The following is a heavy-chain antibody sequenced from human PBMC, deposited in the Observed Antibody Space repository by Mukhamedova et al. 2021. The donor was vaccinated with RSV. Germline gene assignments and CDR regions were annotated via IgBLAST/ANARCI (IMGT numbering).Heavy chain of an antibody. CDR2: IYYSGST. V-gene: IGHV4-59*01. CDR1: GSISSNY. D-gene: IGHD3-22*01. J-gene: IGHJ4*02. CDR3: AIETPSSGYFDY. Sequence: GSISSNYWSWIRQSPGKGLEWIGYIYYSGSTNYNPSLKSRVTISGDTSKNQFSLKLSSVTAADTAVYYCAIETPSSGYFDYWGQET.